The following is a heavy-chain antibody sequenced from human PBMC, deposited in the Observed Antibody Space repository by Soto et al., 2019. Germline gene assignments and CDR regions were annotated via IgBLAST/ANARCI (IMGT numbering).Heavy chain of an antibody. V-gene: IGHV1-46*01. CDR3: ARGLAACDH. J-gene: IGHJ4*02. CDR1: GYTFTNYY. D-gene: IGHD6-13*01. CDR2: INPNGGST. Sequence: QVQLVQSGAEVKNPGASVKISCKASGYTFTNYYIHWVRQAPGQGLEWMAIINPNGGSTNYAQKFQGRVTLARDTFTNTVHMDLSSLTSEDTATYYCARGLAACDHWGQGTLVTVSS.